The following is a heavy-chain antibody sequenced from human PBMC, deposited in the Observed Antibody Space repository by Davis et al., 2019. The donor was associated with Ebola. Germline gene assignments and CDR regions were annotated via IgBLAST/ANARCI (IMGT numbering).Heavy chain of an antibody. D-gene: IGHD3-3*01. Sequence: MPGGSLRLSCTVSGGSISSYYWSWIRQPPGKGLEWIGYMYYSGSTNQNPSLKSRVTISVDTSKNQFSLKLSSVTAADTAVYYCARVVYDFWSGYYSGNWFDPWGQGTLVTVSS. J-gene: IGHJ5*02. CDR2: MYYSGST. CDR1: GGSISSYY. V-gene: IGHV4-59*01. CDR3: ARVVYDFWSGYYSGNWFDP.